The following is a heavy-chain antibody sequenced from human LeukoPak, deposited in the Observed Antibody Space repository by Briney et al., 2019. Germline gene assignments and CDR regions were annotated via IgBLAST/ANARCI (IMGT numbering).Heavy chain of an antibody. CDR2: VNPYSGAS. D-gene: IGHD2-21*02. CDR1: GYTFTGYY. CDR3: ARGLYCGGDCLGQYFYGMDV. J-gene: IGHJ6*02. Sequence: ASVKVSCKASGYTFTGYYMHWLRQAPGQGLEWVGWVNPYSGASNHAQKFQGRVTMTRDTPINIAYLELTRLKSDDTAVYYCARGLYCGGDCLGQYFYGMDVWGQGTTVTVSS. V-gene: IGHV1-2*02.